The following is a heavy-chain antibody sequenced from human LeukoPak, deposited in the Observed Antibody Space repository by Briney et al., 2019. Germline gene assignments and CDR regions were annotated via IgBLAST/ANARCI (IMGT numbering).Heavy chain of an antibody. Sequence: PSETLSLTCTASGGSISSYYWSWIRQPPGKGLEWIGYIYYSGSTNYNPSLKSRVTISVDTSKNQFSLKLSSVTAADTAVYYCARVRDGGWFDPWGQGTLVTVSS. V-gene: IGHV4-59*01. CDR1: GGSISSYY. CDR2: IYYSGST. CDR3: ARVRDGGWFDP. D-gene: IGHD4-23*01. J-gene: IGHJ5*02.